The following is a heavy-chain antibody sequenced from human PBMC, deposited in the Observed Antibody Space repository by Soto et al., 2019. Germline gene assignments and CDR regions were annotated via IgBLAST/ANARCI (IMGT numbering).Heavy chain of an antibody. CDR1: GDSVSSNSAA. J-gene: IGHJ4*02. CDR3: AVGYYDFWSGYTPLTSYFDY. V-gene: IGHV6-1*01. D-gene: IGHD3-3*01. CDR2: TYYRSKWYN. Sequence: SQTLSLTCAISGDSVSSNSAAWNWIRQSPSRGLEWLGRTYYRSKWYNDYAVSVKSRITINPDTSKNQFSLQLNSVTPEDTAVYYCAVGYYDFWSGYTPLTSYFDYWGQGTLVTVSS.